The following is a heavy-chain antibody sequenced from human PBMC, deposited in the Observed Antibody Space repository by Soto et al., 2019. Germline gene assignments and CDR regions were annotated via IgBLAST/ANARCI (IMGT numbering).Heavy chain of an antibody. D-gene: IGHD6-13*01. Sequence: SETLSLTCTVSGGSISSYYWSWLRQPPGKGLEWIGYIYYSGSTNYNPSLKSRVTISVDTSKNQFSLKLSSVTAADTAVYYCASYSSSYAFDIWGQGTMVTVSS. CDR1: GGSISSYY. V-gene: IGHV4-59*01. J-gene: IGHJ3*02. CDR3: ASYSSSYAFDI. CDR2: IYYSGST.